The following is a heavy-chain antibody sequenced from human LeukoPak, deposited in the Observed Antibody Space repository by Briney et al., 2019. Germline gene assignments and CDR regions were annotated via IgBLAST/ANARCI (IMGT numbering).Heavy chain of an antibody. D-gene: IGHD3-22*01. CDR1: GGSFSGFY. CDR3: ARDRGYDSSGYYSAAGSD. Sequence: PSETLSLTCAVYGGSFSGFYWSWIRQPPRKGLVWVGEINPSGSTKYNPSLKSRVTMSVDTSKNHFSLKLSSVTAADTAVYYCARDRGYDSSGYYSAAGSDWGQGTLVTVSS. CDR2: INPSGST. V-gene: IGHV4-34*01. J-gene: IGHJ4*02.